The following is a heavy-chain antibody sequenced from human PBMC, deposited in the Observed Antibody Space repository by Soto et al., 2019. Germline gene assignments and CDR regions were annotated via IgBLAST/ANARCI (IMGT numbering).Heavy chain of an antibody. V-gene: IGHV4-30-4*01. D-gene: IGHD3-10*01. CDR1: GGSISSGDYY. CDR3: ASRDGDYYGSQSTGGFAFGI. Sequence: QVQLQESGPGLVKPSQTLSLTCTVSGGSISSGDYYWSWIRQPPGKGLEWIGYIYSSGSTYYNPSLQSRVTLSVDTSTNQFYLKLSSVIAADTAVYYCASRDGDYYGSQSTGGFAFGIWGQGTMVTVTS. J-gene: IGHJ3*02. CDR2: IYSSGST.